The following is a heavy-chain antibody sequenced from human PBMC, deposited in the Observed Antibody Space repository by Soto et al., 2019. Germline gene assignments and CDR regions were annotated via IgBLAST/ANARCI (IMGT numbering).Heavy chain of an antibody. CDR1: GFTFSSYA. D-gene: IGHD3-3*01. J-gene: IGHJ6*02. CDR2: ISYDGSNK. V-gene: IGHV3-30-3*01. CDR3: ARVRRXYYDFWSGYYDYYGMDV. Sequence: PGGSLRLSCAASGFTFSSYAMHWVRQAPGKGLEWVAVISYDGSNKYYADSVKGRFTISRDNSKNTLYLQMNSLRAEDTAVYYCARVRRXYYDFWSGYYDYYGMDVWGQGTTVTVSS.